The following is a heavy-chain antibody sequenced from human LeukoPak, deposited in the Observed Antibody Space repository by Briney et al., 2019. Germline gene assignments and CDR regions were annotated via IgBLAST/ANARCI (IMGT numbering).Heavy chain of an antibody. Sequence: PGGSLRLSCAASGFTFSSYAMSWVRQAPGKGLGWVSGISGSGDSDSTYYADSVKGRFTISRDNSRNTLYLQMSSLRAEDTAVYYCAKADSSGWYESNWFDPWGQGTLVTVSS. CDR3: AKADSSGWYESNWFDP. J-gene: IGHJ5*02. V-gene: IGHV3-23*01. CDR2: ISGSGDSDST. CDR1: GFTFSSYA. D-gene: IGHD6-19*01.